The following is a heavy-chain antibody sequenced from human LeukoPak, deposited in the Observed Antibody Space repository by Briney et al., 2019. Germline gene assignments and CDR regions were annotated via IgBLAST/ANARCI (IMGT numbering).Heavy chain of an antibody. Sequence: SVKVSCKASGGTFSSYAISWVRQAPGQGLEWMGGIIPIFGTANYAQKFQGRVTITADESTSTAYMELSSLRSEDTAVYYCARDLVDTAMVTGRWGQGTLVTVSS. V-gene: IGHV1-69*13. CDR2: IIPIFGTA. CDR1: GGTFSSYA. J-gene: IGHJ4*02. CDR3: ARDLVDTAMVTGR. D-gene: IGHD5-18*01.